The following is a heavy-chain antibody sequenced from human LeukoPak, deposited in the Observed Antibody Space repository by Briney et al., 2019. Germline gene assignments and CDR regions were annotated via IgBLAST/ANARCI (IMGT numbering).Heavy chain of an antibody. J-gene: IGHJ4*02. CDR1: GGSLSSSSSS. D-gene: IGHD4-17*01. CDR3: VHESGDYNFDY. Sequence: SETLSLTCTVSGGSLSSSSSSWGWIRQPPGKGLEWIGSIYYSVNTYYNPSLKSRVTISVDTSKNQFSLKLSSVTAADTALYYCVHESGDYNFDYWGQGTLVTVSS. V-gene: IGHV4-39*07. CDR2: IYYSVNT.